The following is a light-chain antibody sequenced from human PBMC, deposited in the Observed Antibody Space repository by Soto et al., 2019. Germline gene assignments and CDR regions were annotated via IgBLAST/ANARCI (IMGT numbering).Light chain of an antibody. V-gene: IGKV1-5*03. J-gene: IGKJ1*01. Sequence: DIQMPQSPSTLSASVGDRVTITCRASQTISSWLAWYQQKPGKAPKLLIYKASRLKSGDPSRFSVNGYGSVFILTIISLHPDDFATFYCQHSNSYPWTFDQAT. CDR1: QTISSW. CDR3: QHSNSYPWT. CDR2: KAS.